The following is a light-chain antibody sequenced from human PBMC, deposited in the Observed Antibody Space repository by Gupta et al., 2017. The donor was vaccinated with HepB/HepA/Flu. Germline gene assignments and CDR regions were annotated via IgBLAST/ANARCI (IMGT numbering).Light chain of an antibody. Sequence: QSALAQPRSVSGSPGQSVTISCTGTSSDVGGYNYVSWYQQHPGKAPKLMIYDVSKRPSGVPDRFSGSKSGNTASLTISGLQAEDEADYCCCSYAGSRVFGGGTKLTVL. J-gene: IGLJ2*01. V-gene: IGLV2-11*01. CDR1: SSDVGGYNY. CDR2: DVS. CDR3: CSYAGSRV.